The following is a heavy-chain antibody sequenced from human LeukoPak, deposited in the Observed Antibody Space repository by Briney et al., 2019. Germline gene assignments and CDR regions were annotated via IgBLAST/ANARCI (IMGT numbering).Heavy chain of an antibody. J-gene: IGHJ4*02. CDR1: GFTFDDYA. Sequence: QPGGSLRLSCAASGFTFDDYAMHWVRQAPGKGLEWVSGISWNSGSIGYADSVKGRFTISRDNAKNSLYLQMNGLRAEDTAVYYCAKGGGSYQSYFDYWGQGTLVTVSS. D-gene: IGHD1-26*01. CDR3: AKGGGSYQSYFDY. CDR2: ISWNSGSI. V-gene: IGHV3-9*01.